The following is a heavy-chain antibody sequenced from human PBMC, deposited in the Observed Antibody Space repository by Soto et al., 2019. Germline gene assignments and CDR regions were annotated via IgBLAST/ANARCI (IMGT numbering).Heavy chain of an antibody. D-gene: IGHD3-9*01. J-gene: IGHJ4*02. CDR3: EIGIGLRYFDWPFEY. V-gene: IGHV1-69*06. CDR1: GGTFTNYT. CDR2: IIPMFGTT. Sequence: QVQLVQSGAEVKKPGSSVKGSCKASGGTFTNYTISWVRQAPGQGLEWMGGIIPMFGTTNHAQKFQGRVTINANKSTTTAHMELSSLRSEDTAVYYGEIGIGLRYFDWPFEYWGQGTLVTVSS.